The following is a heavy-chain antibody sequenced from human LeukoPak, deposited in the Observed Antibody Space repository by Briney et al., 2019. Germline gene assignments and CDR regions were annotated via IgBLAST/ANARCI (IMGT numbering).Heavy chain of an antibody. CDR1: GFIFSENA. CDR3: ASYASGSHYKDPFDH. CDR2: TDTNGWKT. J-gene: IGHJ4*02. V-gene: IGHV3-48*02. Sequence: GGSLRLSCVASGFIFSENAMNWVRQAPGKGLEWISHTDTNGWKTYYADSVRGRFTMSRDNAKNSLYLQMNSLRDEDTAVYYCASYASGSHYKDPFDHWGPGTQVTVSS. D-gene: IGHD3-10*01.